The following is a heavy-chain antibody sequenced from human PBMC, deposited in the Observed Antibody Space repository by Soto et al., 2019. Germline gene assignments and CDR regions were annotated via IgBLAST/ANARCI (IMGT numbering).Heavy chain of an antibody. CDR1: GDSMRGYHFY. J-gene: IGHJ4*02. D-gene: IGHD6-25*01. CDR3: AYGSSSAWIDY. CDR2: AYFSGGNT. V-gene: IGHV4-39*01. Sequence: XETLSITCSVSGDSMRGYHFYWGWIRQAPGKGLEWIGSAYFSGGNTYYSPSLKSRVSISVDTSKNEFSLRLTSLTAADTAVYFCAYGSSSAWIDYWGQGTLVTVSS.